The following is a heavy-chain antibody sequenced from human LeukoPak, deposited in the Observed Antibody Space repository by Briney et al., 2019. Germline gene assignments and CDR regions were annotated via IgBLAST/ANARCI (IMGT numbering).Heavy chain of an antibody. D-gene: IGHD2-2*01. J-gene: IGHJ6*03. V-gene: IGHV4-34*01. CDR1: GGSFSGYY. Sequence: SETLSLTCAVYGGSFSGYYWSWIRQPPGKGLEWIGEINHSGSTNYNPSLKSRVTISVDTSKNQFPLKLSSVTAADTAVYYCARGLRSTSCQRGACFYYYYYMVVWGKGTTVTVSS. CDR2: INHSGST. CDR3: ARGLRSTSCQRGACFYYYYYMVV.